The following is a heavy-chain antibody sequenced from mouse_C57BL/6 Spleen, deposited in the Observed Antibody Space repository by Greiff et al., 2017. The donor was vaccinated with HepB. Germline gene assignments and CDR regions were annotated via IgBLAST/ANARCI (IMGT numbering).Heavy chain of an antibody. D-gene: IGHD2-4*01. V-gene: IGHV1-50*01. Sequence: VQLQQPGAELVKPGASVKLSCKASGYTFTSYWMQWVKQRPGQGLEWIGEIDPSDSYTNYNQKFKGKATLTVDTSSSTAYMQLSSLTSEDSAVYYCARKSYYDYDGDYWGQGTTLTVSS. CDR1: GYTFTSYW. J-gene: IGHJ2*01. CDR3: ARKSYYDYDGDY. CDR2: IDPSDSYT.